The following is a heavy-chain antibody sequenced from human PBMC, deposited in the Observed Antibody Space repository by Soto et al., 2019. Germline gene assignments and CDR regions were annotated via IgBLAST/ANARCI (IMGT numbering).Heavy chain of an antibody. Sequence: QVQLVQSGAEVKKPGSSVKVSCKASGGTFSSYAISWVRQAPGQGLEWMGGIIHIFGTANYAQKFQGRVTIAADESTSTAYMELSSLRSEDTAVYYCARDGYNSFTFGSWFDPWGQGTLVTVSS. V-gene: IGHV1-69*01. J-gene: IGHJ5*02. CDR2: IIHIFGTA. CDR1: GGTFSSYA. D-gene: IGHD3-16*01. CDR3: ARDGYNSFTFGSWFDP.